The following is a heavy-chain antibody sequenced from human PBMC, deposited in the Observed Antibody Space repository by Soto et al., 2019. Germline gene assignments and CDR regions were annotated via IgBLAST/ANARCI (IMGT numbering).Heavy chain of an antibody. Sequence: QMQLVQSGPEVKKPGTSVKVSCKASGFTFTSSAMQWVRQARGQRLEWIGWIVVGSGNTNYAQKFQERVTITRDMSTSTAYMELSSLRSEDTAVYYCAAGVVPADEGQWHYYYYMDVWGKGTTVTVSS. CDR1: GFTFTSSA. J-gene: IGHJ6*03. CDR3: AAGVVPADEGQWHYYYYMDV. V-gene: IGHV1-58*02. CDR2: IVVGSGNT. D-gene: IGHD2-2*01.